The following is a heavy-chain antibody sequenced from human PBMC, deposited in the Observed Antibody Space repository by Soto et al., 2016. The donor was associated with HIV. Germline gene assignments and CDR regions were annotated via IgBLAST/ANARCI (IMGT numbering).Heavy chain of an antibody. V-gene: IGHV1-18*01. CDR2: ISAYNGNT. Sequence: QVQLVQSGTEVKKPGASVKVSCKTSGYTFSNYGISWVRQAPGQGLEWMGWISAYNGNTEYAQNFQDRLSMTRDVSTSTGYLELSSLRSDDTAVYYCARDVWHRGASYPSAADGRFDFWGQGTRVTVSS. CDR1: GYTFSNYG. D-gene: IGHD2-8*01. CDR3: ARDVWHRGASYPSAADGRFDF. J-gene: IGHJ4*02.